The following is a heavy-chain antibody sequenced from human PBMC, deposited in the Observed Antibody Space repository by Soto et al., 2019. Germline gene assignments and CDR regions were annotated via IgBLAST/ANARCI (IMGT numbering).Heavy chain of an antibody. Sequence: SETLSLTCTVSGGSISSGGYYWSWIRQHPGKGLEWIGYIYYSGSTYYNPSLKSRVTISVDTSKNQFSLKLSSVTAADTAVYYCARGGLMVYAIGYWGQGTLVTVSS. CDR1: GGSISSGGYY. J-gene: IGHJ4*02. V-gene: IGHV4-31*03. CDR2: IYYSGST. D-gene: IGHD2-8*01. CDR3: ARGGLMVYAIGY.